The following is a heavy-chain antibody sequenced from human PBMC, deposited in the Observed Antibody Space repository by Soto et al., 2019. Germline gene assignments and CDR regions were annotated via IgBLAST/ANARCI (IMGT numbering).Heavy chain of an antibody. V-gene: IGHV3-33*01. CDR1: GFTFSSYG. J-gene: IGHJ6*02. D-gene: IGHD3-10*01. CDR2: IWYDGSNK. CDR3: ARDEGLGVNYYYYGMDV. Sequence: QVQLVESGGGVVQPGRSLRLSCAASGFTFSSYGMHWVRQAPGKGLEWVAVIWYDGSNKYYADSVKGRFTTSRDNSKNTLYLQMNSLRAEDTAVYYCARDEGLGVNYYYYGMDVWGQGTTVTVSS.